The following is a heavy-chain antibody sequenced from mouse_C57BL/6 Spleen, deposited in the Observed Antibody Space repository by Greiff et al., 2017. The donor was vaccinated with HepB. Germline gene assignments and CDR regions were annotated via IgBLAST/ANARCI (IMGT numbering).Heavy chain of an antibody. V-gene: IGHV7-3*01. Sequence: EVKLVESGGGLVQPGGSLSLSCAASGFTFTDYYMSWVRQPPGKALEWLGFIRNKANGYTTEYSASVKGRFTISRDNSQSILYLQMNALRAEDSATYYCARYGGDWAWFAYWGQGTLVTVSA. CDR1: GFTFTDYY. CDR2: IRNKANGYTT. CDR3: ARYGGDWAWFAY. J-gene: IGHJ3*01.